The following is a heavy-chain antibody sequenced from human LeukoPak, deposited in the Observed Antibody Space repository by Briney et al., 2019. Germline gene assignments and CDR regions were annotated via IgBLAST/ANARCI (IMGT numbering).Heavy chain of an antibody. J-gene: IGHJ4*02. CDR2: IYSSGDT. V-gene: IGHV4-39*01. CDR1: GGSISSSSYY. CDR3: ARRRSYGEEFDY. D-gene: IGHD3-16*01. Sequence: SETLSFTCTVSGGSISSSSYYWGWIRQRPGKGLEWIGSIYSSGDTYYNPSLRSRVTISVETSKNQFSLRLRSVTSADTAVYFCARRRSYGEEFDYWGQGTLVTVSS.